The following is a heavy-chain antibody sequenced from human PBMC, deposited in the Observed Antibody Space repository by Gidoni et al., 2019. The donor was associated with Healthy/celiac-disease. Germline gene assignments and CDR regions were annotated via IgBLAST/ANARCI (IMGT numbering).Heavy chain of an antibody. D-gene: IGHD2-2*02. CDR1: GFTFSSYD. CDR3: AKEGLNCSSTSCYKEGYFDY. Sequence: EVQLLESGGGLVQPGGSLRLSCAASGFTFSSYDMIWVRQAPGKGLGWVSAISGSGGSTYYADSVKGRFTISRDNSKNTLYLQMNSLRAEDTAVYYCAKEGLNCSSTSCYKEGYFDYWGQGTLVTVSS. J-gene: IGHJ4*02. V-gene: IGHV3-23*01. CDR2: ISGSGGST.